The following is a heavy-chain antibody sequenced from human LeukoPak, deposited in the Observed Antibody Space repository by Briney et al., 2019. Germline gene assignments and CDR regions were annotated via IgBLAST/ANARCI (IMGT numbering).Heavy chain of an antibody. CDR3: ARLTLRYFDWLLRGTYDY. D-gene: IGHD3-9*01. J-gene: IGHJ4*02. CDR1: GGSISSYY. CDR2: IYYSGST. V-gene: IGHV4-59*12. Sequence: PSETLSLTCTVSGGSISSYYWSWIRQAPGKGLEWIGYIYYSGSTNYNPSLESRVTISVDTSKNQFSLKLSSVTVADTAVYYCARLTLRYFDWLLRGTYDYWGQGTLVTVSS.